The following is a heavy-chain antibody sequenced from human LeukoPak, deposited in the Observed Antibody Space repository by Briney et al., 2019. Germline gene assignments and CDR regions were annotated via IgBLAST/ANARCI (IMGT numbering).Heavy chain of an antibody. CDR3: ARANRGDFWSGLPQN. CDR1: GFTFSSYA. D-gene: IGHD3-3*01. J-gene: IGHJ4*02. CDR2: ISGSGGST. Sequence: PGGSLRLSCAASGFTFSSYAMSWVRQAPGKGLEWVSAISGSGGSTYYADSVKGRFTISRDNAKNSLYLQMNSLRAEDTAVYYCARANRGDFWSGLPQNWGQGTLVTVSS. V-gene: IGHV3-23*01.